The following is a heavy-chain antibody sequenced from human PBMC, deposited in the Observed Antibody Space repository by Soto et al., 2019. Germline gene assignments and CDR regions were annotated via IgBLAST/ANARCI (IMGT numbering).Heavy chain of an antibody. V-gene: IGHV3-48*03. D-gene: IGHD3-10*02. Sequence: GGSLRLSCAASGLTFSTYEMNWVRQAPGKGLEWVSYISGISGSTQYYADSVKGRFTISRDNAKNSLYLQMNSLRAEDTAVYYCVREAMLGKPYGMDVWGQGTTVTVSS. J-gene: IGHJ6*02. CDR1: GLTFSTYE. CDR3: VREAMLGKPYGMDV. CDR2: ISGISGSTQ.